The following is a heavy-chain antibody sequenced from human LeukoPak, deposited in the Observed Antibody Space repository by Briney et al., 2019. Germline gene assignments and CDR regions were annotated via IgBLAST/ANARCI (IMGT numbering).Heavy chain of an antibody. V-gene: IGHV1-69*06. J-gene: IGHJ5*02. CDR1: GGTFSSYT. CDR2: IIPLFGTP. D-gene: IGHD3-16*01. CDR3: ARVPSGGDRFDP. Sequence: ASVKVSCKASGGTFSSYTISWVRQAPGQGLEWMGGIIPLFGTPGYAQKFQDRLTITADKSTSTAYMELSSLRSEDTAVYYCARVPSGGDRFDPWGQGTLVTVSS.